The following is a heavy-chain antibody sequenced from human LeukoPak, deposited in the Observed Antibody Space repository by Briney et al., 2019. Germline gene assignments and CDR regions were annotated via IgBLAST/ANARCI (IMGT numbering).Heavy chain of an antibody. CDR1: GGSFSGYY. CDR3: ARVEFDWLLAGYFDY. CDR2: INHSGST. Sequence: PSETLSLTCAVYGGSFSGYYWSWIRQPPGKGLEWIGEINHSGSTNYNPSLKSRVTISVDTSKNQFSLKLSSVTAADTAVYYRARVEFDWLLAGYFDYWGQGTLVTVSS. J-gene: IGHJ4*02. D-gene: IGHD3-9*01. V-gene: IGHV4-34*01.